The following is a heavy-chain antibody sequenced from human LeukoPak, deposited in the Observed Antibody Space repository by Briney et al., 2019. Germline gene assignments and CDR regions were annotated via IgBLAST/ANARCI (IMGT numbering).Heavy chain of an antibody. Sequence: ASVKVSCKASGYTFTSYGISWVRQAPGQGLEWMGWISAYNGNTNYAQKLQGRVTMTTDTSTSTAYMELRSLRSDDTAVYYCARGAPYYYDSSGYSPWGQGTLVTVSS. D-gene: IGHD3-22*01. J-gene: IGHJ5*02. CDR1: GYTFTSYG. V-gene: IGHV1-18*01. CDR2: ISAYNGNT. CDR3: ARGAPYYYDSSGYSP.